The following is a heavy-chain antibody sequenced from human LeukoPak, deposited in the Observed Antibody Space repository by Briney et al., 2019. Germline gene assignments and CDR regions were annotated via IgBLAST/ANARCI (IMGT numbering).Heavy chain of an antibody. CDR3: ARGGSGWYPLDY. J-gene: IGHJ4*02. D-gene: IGHD6-19*01. CDR2: INPNSGGT. Sequence: ASVKVSCKASGYTFTDYYLQWVRQAPGQGLEWMGWINPNSGGTNYAQKFQGRVTMARDTSISTAYMELGRPESGDPAVYYCARGGSGWYPLDYWGQGTLVTVSS. CDR1: GYTFTDYY. V-gene: IGHV1-2*02.